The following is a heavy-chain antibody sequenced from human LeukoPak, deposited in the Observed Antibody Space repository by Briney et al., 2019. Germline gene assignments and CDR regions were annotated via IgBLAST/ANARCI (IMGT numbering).Heavy chain of an antibody. J-gene: IGHJ4*02. CDR1: GGSISSYY. D-gene: IGHD1-1*01. V-gene: IGHV4-59*01. CDR3: ARGNAYNWRFDF. CDR2: THYSGST. Sequence: SETLSLTCFVSGGSISSYYWNWIRQTPGKGLQWIGYTHYSGSTNYNPSLKSRVSISVDTSKNQFSLKLSSVTAADTALYYCARGNAYNWRFDFWGQGTLVTVSS.